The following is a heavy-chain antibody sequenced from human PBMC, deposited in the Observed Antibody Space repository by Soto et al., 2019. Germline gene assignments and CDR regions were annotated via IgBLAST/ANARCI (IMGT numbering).Heavy chain of an antibody. CDR1: GFTFSSYA. J-gene: IGHJ4*02. D-gene: IGHD2-15*01. V-gene: IGHV3-23*01. CDR2: ISGSGGST. CDR3: AKIVSCSGGSCYQVDY. Sequence: PGGSLRLSCAASGFTFSSYAMSWVRQAPGKGLEWVSAISGSGGSTYYADSVKGRFTISRDNSKNTLYLQMNSLRAEDTAVYYCAKIVSCSGGSCYQVDYWGQGSLVTVSS.